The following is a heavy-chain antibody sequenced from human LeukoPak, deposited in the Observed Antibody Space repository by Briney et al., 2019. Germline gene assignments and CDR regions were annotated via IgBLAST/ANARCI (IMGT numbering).Heavy chain of an antibody. CDR2: VYHSGNT. V-gene: IGHV4-38-2*01. D-gene: IGHD3-22*01. Sequence: SETLSLTCAVSGYSISSGYYWGWIRQPPGKGLEWIGSVYHSGNTYYIPSLKSRVTISVDTSKNQFSLKLSSVTAADTAVYYCARHGNYYDTSQSDPWGQGTLVTVSS. CDR1: GYSISSGYY. J-gene: IGHJ5*02. CDR3: ARHGNYYDTSQSDP.